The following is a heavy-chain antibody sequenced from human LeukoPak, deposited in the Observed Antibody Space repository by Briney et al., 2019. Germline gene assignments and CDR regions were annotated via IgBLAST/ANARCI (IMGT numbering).Heavy chain of an antibody. Sequence: PSETLSLTCTVSGGSITSASSYWGWIRQPPGKGLEGIGAVYYTGSTYYSSSLKSRVTISLDTSKKNFSLRLTSVTAADTAVYYCARRNVPGGGNWFDPWGQGTLVIVSS. D-gene: IGHD2-8*01. CDR2: VYYTGST. J-gene: IGHJ5*02. V-gene: IGHV4-39*02. CDR1: GGSITSASSY. CDR3: ARRNVPGGGNWFDP.